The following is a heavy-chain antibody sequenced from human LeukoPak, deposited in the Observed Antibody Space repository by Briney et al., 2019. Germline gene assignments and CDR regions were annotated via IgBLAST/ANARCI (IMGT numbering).Heavy chain of an antibody. J-gene: IGHJ4*02. CDR1: GFTFSSYW. V-gene: IGHV3-7*01. CDR3: ARDQTPFV. CDR2: IKQGGSEQ. Sequence: PGGSLRLSCAASGFTFSSYWMTWVRQAPGKGLEWVANIKQGGSEQYYVDPVKGRFTISRDNAKNSLYLQMNSLRAEDTAVYYCARDQTPFVWGQGTLVTVSS.